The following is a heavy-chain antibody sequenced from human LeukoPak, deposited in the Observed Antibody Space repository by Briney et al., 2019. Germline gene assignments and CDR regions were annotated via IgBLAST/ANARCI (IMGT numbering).Heavy chain of an antibody. CDR2: IIPIFGTA. V-gene: IGHV1-69*13. D-gene: IGHD3-16*01. CDR3: AREGEGSYYFDY. CDR1: GGTFSSYA. J-gene: IGHJ4*02. Sequence: SVKVSCKASGGTFSSYAISWVRQAPGQGLEWMGGIIPIFGTANYAQKFQGRVTITADESTSTAYMELRSLRSDDTAVYYCAREGEGSYYFDYWGQGTLVTVSS.